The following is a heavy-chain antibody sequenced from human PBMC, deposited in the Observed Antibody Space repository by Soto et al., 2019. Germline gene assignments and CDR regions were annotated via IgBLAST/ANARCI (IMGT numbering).Heavy chain of an antibody. CDR1: GFSIRSYS. J-gene: IGHJ4*02. CDR3: AGGYYYDTSGYRA. Sequence: SLRLSCVASGFSIRSYSMNWVRQAPGKGLEWISYISSSSGTINYADSVKGRFTISRDTAKNSLSLQMVSLRDEDTAVYYCAGGYYYDTSGYRAWGQGTLVTVSS. CDR2: ISSSSGTI. D-gene: IGHD3-22*01. V-gene: IGHV3-48*02.